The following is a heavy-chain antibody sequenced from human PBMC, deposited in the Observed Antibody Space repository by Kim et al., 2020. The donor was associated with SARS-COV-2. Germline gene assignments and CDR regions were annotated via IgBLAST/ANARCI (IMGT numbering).Heavy chain of an antibody. D-gene: IGHD6-13*01. CDR3: AKVTYSSSWYDLYYFDY. CDR1: GFTFSSYA. Sequence: GGSLRLSCAASGFTFSSYAMSWVRQAPGKGLEWVSAISGSGGSTYYADSVKGRFTISRDNSKNTLYLQMNSLRAEDTAVYYCAKVTYSSSWYDLYYFDYWGQGTLVTVSS. V-gene: IGHV3-23*01. J-gene: IGHJ4*02. CDR2: ISGSGGST.